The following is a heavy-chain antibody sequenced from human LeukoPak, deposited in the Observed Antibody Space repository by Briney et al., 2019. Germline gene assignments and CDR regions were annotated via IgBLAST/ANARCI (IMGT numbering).Heavy chain of an antibody. CDR2: ISYDGSNK. V-gene: IGHV3-30*18. Sequence: GGSLRLPCAASGFTFSSYGMHWVRQAPGKGLEWVAVISYDGSNKYYADSVKGRFTISRDNSKNTLYLQMNSLRAEDTAVYYCAKDHHDYRFDYWGQGTLVTVSS. D-gene: IGHD4-11*01. CDR1: GFTFSSYG. CDR3: AKDHHDYRFDY. J-gene: IGHJ4*02.